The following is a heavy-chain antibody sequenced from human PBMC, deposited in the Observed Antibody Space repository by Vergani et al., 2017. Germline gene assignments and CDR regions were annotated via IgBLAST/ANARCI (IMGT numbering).Heavy chain of an antibody. CDR1: GSSFTSYW. CDR2: IYPGGSDT. D-gene: IGHD6-19*01. V-gene: IGHV5-51*01. Sequence: EVQLVQSGAEVKKPGESLQISCKGSGSSFTSYWIGWVRQMPGKGLEWMGIIYPGGSDTRYSPSFQGQVTISADKSISTAYLQWSSRKASDTAMYYGARRGIAVFEDAFDIGSQGTMVTVSS. CDR3: ARRGIAVFEDAFDI. J-gene: IGHJ3*02.